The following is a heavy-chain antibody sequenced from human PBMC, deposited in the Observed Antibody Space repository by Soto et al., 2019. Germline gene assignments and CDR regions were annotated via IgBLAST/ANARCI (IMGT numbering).Heavy chain of an antibody. D-gene: IGHD2-15*01. V-gene: IGHV1-69*01. CDR1: GGTLSSYA. CDR3: ASGGMGYCSGGSCYRTYYYDYGMDF. CDR2: IIPIFGTA. Sequence: QVQLVQSGAEVKKPGSSVMVSCKSAGGTLSSYAISWVRQAPGEGPEWMGGIIPIFGTANYGQKFQGRVTITADESTSTADMELSSLGSEATPVYYCASGGMGYCSGGSCYRTYYYDYGMDFWGQGTTVTVSS. J-gene: IGHJ6*02.